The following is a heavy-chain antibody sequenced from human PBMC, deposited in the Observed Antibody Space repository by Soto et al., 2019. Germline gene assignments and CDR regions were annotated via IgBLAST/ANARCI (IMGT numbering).Heavy chain of an antibody. D-gene: IGHD7-27*01. CDR3: ASHWGQAKRYYYYGMDV. Sequence: QVQLVQSGAEVKKPVSSVKVSCKASGGTFNSYAISWVRQAPGQGLEWMGGIIPIFGTADYAQKFQGRITITADESTSTAYMELSSLRSEDTAVYYCASHWGQAKRYYYYGMDVWGQGTTVTVSS. V-gene: IGHV1-69*12. J-gene: IGHJ6*02. CDR1: GGTFNSYA. CDR2: IIPIFGTA.